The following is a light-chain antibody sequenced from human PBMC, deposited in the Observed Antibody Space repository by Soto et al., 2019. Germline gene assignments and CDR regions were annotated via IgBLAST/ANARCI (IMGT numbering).Light chain of an antibody. CDR2: AAS. J-gene: IGKJ4*01. Sequence: DIQMTQSQCNVAASIGDRVNSTCRACQGISNWLSWYQQTPGKAPELLIFAASSMQSGVPSRFSGRGSGTEFTLTIDSLQPEDFATYYCQQTDSFPLSFGGGTKVDIK. CDR3: QQTDSFPLS. V-gene: IGKV1D-12*01. CDR1: QGISNW.